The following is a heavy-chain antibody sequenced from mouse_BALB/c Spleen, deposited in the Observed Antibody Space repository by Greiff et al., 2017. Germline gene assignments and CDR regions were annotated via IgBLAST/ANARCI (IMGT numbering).Heavy chain of an antibody. V-gene: IGHV1-7*01. CDR3: ARIRHDYDYGYAMDY. Sequence: QVQLKQSGAELAKPGASVQMSCKASGYTFTGYWMHWVKQRPGQGLEWIGYINPSTGYTEYNQKFKDKATLTADTSSSSAYMQLSSLTSEDSAVYYCARIRHDYDYGYAMDYWGQGTSVTVSA. J-gene: IGHJ4*01. CDR1: GYTFTGYW. CDR2: INPSTGYT. D-gene: IGHD2-4*01.